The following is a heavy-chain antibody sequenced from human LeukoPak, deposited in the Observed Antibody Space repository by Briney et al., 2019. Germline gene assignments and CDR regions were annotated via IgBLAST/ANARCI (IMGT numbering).Heavy chain of an antibody. CDR1: GFTFDDYA. CDR3: ARGGVYSSGWYVDY. J-gene: IGHJ4*02. Sequence: PGRSLRLSCAASGFTFDDYAMYWVRQPPGKGLEWVSGISWNSGSVGYADSVKGRFTISRDNAKNSLYLQMNSLRAEDTAVYYCARGGVYSSGWYVDYWGQGTLVTVSS. D-gene: IGHD6-19*01. CDR2: ISWNSGSV. V-gene: IGHV3-9*01.